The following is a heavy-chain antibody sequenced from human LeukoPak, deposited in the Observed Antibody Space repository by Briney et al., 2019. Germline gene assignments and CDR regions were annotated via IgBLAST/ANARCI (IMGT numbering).Heavy chain of an antibody. CDR2: IHYSGST. J-gene: IGHJ4*02. D-gene: IGHD5-12*01. CDR1: GDSITSYY. V-gene: IGHV4-59*01. CDR3: GRGWISPYSGYDYDYFDY. Sequence: SETLSLTCSVPGDSITSYYWSWIRQPPGKGLEWIGYIHYSGSTNYNPSLRSRVTISVDTSSNQFSLRLSSVTAADTAVYYCGRGWISPYSGYDYDYFDYWGQGALVTVSS.